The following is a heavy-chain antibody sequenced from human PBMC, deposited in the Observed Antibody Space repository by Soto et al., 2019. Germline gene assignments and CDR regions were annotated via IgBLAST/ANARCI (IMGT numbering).Heavy chain of an antibody. V-gene: IGHV3-33*01. CDR2: IWSNGINK. J-gene: IGHJ3*02. CDR1: GVTLRTYG. Sequence: QVQLVESGGGVVQPGRSLRLSCAASGVTLRTYGMHWVHQAPGKGLEWVAVIWSNGINKYYADSVEGRFTISRDNTKDTLSLQMNSLRAEDTAVYYCVRERGPFNGFDIWGQGTIVTVSA. CDR3: VRERGPFNGFDI.